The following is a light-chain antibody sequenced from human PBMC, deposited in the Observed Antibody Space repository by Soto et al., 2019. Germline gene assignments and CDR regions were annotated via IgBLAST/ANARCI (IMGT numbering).Light chain of an antibody. V-gene: IGKV1-5*01. CDR1: QNISVC. CDR2: DAS. J-gene: IGKJ2*01. Sequence: DIQMTQSPSTLSASVGDGVTITCRASQNISVCLAWYQQRPGKAPKFLIYDASSLETGVPSSFSGSGAGTEFTLTIRSLQPDDFATYYCQQYGSSSPTFGQGTKLEIK. CDR3: QQYGSSSPT.